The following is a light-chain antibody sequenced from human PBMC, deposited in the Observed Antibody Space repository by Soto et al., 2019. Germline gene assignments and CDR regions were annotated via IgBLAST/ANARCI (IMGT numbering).Light chain of an antibody. CDR3: QHAKSFPPT. Sequence: DIQMTQSPSSVSASVGDRVTITCRASQDLSSSLAWYQQKPRKAPKLLIYAASILQSGVSSRFSGSGSGTDFTLTISNLQPEDFATYYCQHAKSFPPTFGPGTRVDIQ. V-gene: IGKV1-12*01. CDR2: AAS. J-gene: IGKJ3*01. CDR1: QDLSSS.